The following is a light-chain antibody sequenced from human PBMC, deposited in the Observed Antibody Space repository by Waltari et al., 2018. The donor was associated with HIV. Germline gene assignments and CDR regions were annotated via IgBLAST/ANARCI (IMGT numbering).Light chain of an antibody. Sequence: QSALTQPASVSGSPGQSITISCTGTSSDVVVYNYVSWYQQRPGKAPQLMIFEVSERPSRVSYRFSGSKSGNTASLTISGLQADDEADYYCTSYTTNNTYVFGGGTRVTVL. CDR3: TSYTTNNTYV. CDR2: EVS. CDR1: SSDVVVYNY. J-gene: IGLJ1*01. V-gene: IGLV2-14*01.